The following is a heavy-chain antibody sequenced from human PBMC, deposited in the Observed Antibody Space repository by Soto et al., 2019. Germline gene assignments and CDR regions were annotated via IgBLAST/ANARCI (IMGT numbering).Heavy chain of an antibody. CDR3: AHIMTHCSSTSCYRYAFDI. CDR1: GFSLSTSGVG. D-gene: IGHD2-2*01. J-gene: IGHJ3*02. Sequence: GSGPTLVNPTQTLTLTCTFSGFSLSTSGVGVGWIRQPPGKALEWLALIYWDDDKRYSPSLKSRLTITKDTSKNQVVLTMTNMDPVDTATYYCAHIMTHCSSTSCYRYAFDIWGQGTMVNVSS. V-gene: IGHV2-5*02. CDR2: IYWDDDK.